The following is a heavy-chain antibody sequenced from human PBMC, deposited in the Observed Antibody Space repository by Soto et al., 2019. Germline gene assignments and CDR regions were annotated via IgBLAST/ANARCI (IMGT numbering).Heavy chain of an antibody. D-gene: IGHD3-3*01. CDR1: GGSFSDYY. Sequence: SETLSLTCAVYGGSFSDYYWSWIRQPPGKGLEWIGEINHSGSTNYNPSLKSRVTISVDTSKNQFSLKLSSVTAADTAVYYCAGLFGVAPQADMYVWGKGTTVTVSS. J-gene: IGHJ6*03. V-gene: IGHV4-34*01. CDR3: AGLFGVAPQADMYV. CDR2: INHSGST.